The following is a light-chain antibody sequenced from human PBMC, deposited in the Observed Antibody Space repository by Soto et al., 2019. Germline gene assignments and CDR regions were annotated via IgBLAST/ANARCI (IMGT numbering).Light chain of an antibody. CDR1: QGINSW. Sequence: DIQMTQSPSSVSASVGDSVTITCRASQGINSWLAWYKQKPGKDPKLLIYTASSLQSGVPSRFRGNGSWTDLTLTIRSLQPEDFATYYCQQANSFPRTFGQGTKVEVK. CDR2: TAS. V-gene: IGKV1-12*01. J-gene: IGKJ1*01. CDR3: QQANSFPRT.